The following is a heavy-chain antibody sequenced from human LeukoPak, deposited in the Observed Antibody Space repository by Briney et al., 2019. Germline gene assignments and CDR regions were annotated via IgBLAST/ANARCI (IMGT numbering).Heavy chain of an antibody. V-gene: IGHV3-21*01. D-gene: IGHD5/OR15-5a*01. Sequence: GGPLRLSCAGSGFTFSSFSMNWVRQAPGKGLEWVSSISSASAYMFYADSVKGRFTISRDNAKDSLYLQMDSLRAEDTAVYYCARGPPYIVSTRGGGYDYWGRGTLVTVSS. CDR1: GFTFSSFS. CDR3: ARGPPYIVSTRGGGYDY. CDR2: ISSASAYM. J-gene: IGHJ4*02.